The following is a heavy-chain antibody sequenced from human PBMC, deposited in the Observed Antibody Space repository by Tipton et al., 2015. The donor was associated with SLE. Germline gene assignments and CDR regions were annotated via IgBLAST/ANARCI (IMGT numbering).Heavy chain of an antibody. V-gene: IGHV4-39*01. J-gene: IGHJ2*01. CDR2: INYGGGT. Sequence: TLSLTCTVSGGSISSSDYYWGWIRQPPGKGLEWIGSINYGGGTYFNPSLESRVSISVDTSKNQFSLKLSSVTAADTAVYYCARHPGSSWAYWYFDLWGRGILVTVSS. CDR1: GGSISSSDYY. CDR3: ARHPGSSWAYWYFDL. D-gene: IGHD6-13*01.